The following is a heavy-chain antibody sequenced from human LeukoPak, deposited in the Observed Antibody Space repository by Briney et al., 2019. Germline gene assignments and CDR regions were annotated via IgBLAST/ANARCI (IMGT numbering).Heavy chain of an antibody. J-gene: IGHJ5*02. V-gene: IGHV4-38-2*02. CDR3: ARGIFMVTFGGVIASARDNWFDP. D-gene: IGHD3-16*02. CDR1: GYSISSGYY. CDR2: IYHSGST. Sequence: SETLSLTCTVSGYSISSGYYWGWIRQPPGKGLEWIGSIYHSGSTYYNPSLKSRVTISVDTSKNQFSLKLSSVTAADTAVYYCARGIFMVTFGGVIASARDNWFDPWGQGTLVTVSS.